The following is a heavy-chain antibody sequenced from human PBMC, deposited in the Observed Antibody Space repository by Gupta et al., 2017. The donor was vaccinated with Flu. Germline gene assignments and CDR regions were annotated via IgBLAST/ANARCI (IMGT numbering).Heavy chain of an antibody. D-gene: IGHD3-22*01. CDR2: NHHKGST. CDR3: ARSLQEYSSGREVS. J-gene: IGHJ5*02. V-gene: IGHV4-59*01. CDR1: GGPISHSY. Sequence: QVHLQESGPGLVKPSETLSLTCSLSGGPISHSYWSWIRQPPGTGLQRIGHNHHKGSTKCNTSLQSRVTMSVDASEIPFSLELTSVTTADTAIDDCARSLQEYSSGREVSWGQGGVGTVSS.